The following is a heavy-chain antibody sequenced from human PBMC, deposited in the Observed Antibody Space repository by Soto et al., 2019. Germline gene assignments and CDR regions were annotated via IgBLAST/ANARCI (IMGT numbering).Heavy chain of an antibody. D-gene: IGHD3-22*01. CDR3: ARASNYYDSSGPRYYFDY. V-gene: IGHV4-34*01. Sequence: SETLSLTCAVYGGSFSGYYWSWIRQPPGKGLEWIGEINHSGSTNYNPSLKSRVTISVDTSKNQFSLKLSSVTAADTAVYYCARASNYYDSSGPRYYFDYWGQGTLVTVSS. J-gene: IGHJ4*02. CDR2: INHSGST. CDR1: GGSFSGYY.